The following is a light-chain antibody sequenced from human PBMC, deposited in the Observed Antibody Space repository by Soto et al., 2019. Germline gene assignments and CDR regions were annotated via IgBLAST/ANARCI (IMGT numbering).Light chain of an antibody. CDR3: QQYGTSPFT. CDR2: GSS. CDR1: QSVSSNY. J-gene: IGKJ2*01. V-gene: IGKV3-20*01. Sequence: EIVLTQSPDTLSLSPGERATLSCRASQSVSSNYVAWYQQKPGQAPRLLTHGSSSRATGVPDRFSGRGSGTTFTLVISGLEPEDFAVYYCQQYGTSPFTFGQGTKVDIK.